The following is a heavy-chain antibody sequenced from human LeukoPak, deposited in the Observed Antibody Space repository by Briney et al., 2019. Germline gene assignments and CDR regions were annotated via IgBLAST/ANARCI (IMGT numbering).Heavy chain of an antibody. CDR3: ATRGGF. J-gene: IGHJ4*02. V-gene: IGHV4-34*01. Sequence: SETLSLTCAVYGGSFSGYCWSWIRQPPGKGLEWIGEINHSGSTNYNPSLKSRVTISVDTSKNQFSLKLSSVTAADTAVYYCATRGGFWGQGTLVTVSS. D-gene: IGHD3-10*01. CDR2: INHSGST. CDR1: GGSFSGYC.